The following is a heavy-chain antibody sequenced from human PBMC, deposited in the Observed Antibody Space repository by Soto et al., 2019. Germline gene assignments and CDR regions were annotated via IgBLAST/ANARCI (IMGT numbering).Heavy chain of an antibody. V-gene: IGHV4-39*01. Sequence: QLQLQESGPGLVKPSETLSLTCTVSGGSISSSSYYWGWIRQPPGKGLEWIGSIYYSGSTYYNPSLKSRVTISVDTSKNQFSLKLSSVPAADTAVYYCARQRTGVLDYWGQGTLVTVSS. CDR1: GGSISSSSYY. CDR2: IYYSGST. CDR3: ARQRTGVLDY. D-gene: IGHD7-27*01. J-gene: IGHJ4*02.